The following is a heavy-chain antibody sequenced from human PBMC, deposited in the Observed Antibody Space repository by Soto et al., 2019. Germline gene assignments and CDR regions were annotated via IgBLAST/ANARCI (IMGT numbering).Heavy chain of an antibody. Sequence: QVQLVESGGGVVQPGRSLRLSCAASGFTFSTYGMHWVRQAPGKGLEWVAVIWNDGSTKYYADSVKGRFTISRDDSKNTLYLQMNSLRAEDTAVYYCARGLRYFDWDYAFDIWGQGTMVTVSS. CDR2: IWNDGSTK. CDR1: GFTFSTYG. CDR3: ARGLRYFDWDYAFDI. D-gene: IGHD3-9*01. V-gene: IGHV3-33*01. J-gene: IGHJ3*02.